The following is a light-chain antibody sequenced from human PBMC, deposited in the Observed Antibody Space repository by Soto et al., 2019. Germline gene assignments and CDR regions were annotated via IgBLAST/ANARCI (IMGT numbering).Light chain of an antibody. J-gene: IGKJ1*01. Sequence: ETVLTQSPGTLSLSPGKKATLSCRASQSVSNNYLAWYQQKPGQAPRLLIYGASSRATGIPDRFSGSGSGTGFTLTISRLEPEDFAVYYCQQYGTSRAFGQGTKV. CDR2: GAS. CDR3: QQYGTSRA. V-gene: IGKV3-20*01. CDR1: QSVSNNY.